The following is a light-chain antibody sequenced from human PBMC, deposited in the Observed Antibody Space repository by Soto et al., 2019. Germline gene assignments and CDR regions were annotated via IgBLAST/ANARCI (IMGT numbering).Light chain of an antibody. V-gene: IGKV1-5*03. CDR2: KAS. CDR1: QSISTW. Sequence: DIQMTQSPSTLSTSVGDRVTITCRASQSISTWLAWYQRKPGKAPKLLSYKASSLESGVPSRFSGSGSGTEFTLTISSLQPDDFASYYCQQYKTYPLTFGGGTKVEIK. J-gene: IGKJ4*01. CDR3: QQYKTYPLT.